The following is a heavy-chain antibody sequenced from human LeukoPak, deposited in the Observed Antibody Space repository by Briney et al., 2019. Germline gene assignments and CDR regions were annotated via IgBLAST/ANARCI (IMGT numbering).Heavy chain of an antibody. CDR2: ISSSSSYI. J-gene: IGHJ3*02. CDR1: GFTFSSYS. V-gene: IGHV3-21*01. D-gene: IGHD3-22*01. Sequence: GGSLRLSCAASGFTFSSYSMNWVRQAPGKGLEWVSSISSSSSYIYYADSVKGRFTISRDNAKNSLYLQMNSLRAEDTAVYYCARDQYYYDSSGYYYEHDAFDIWGQGTMATVSS. CDR3: ARDQYYYDSSGYYYEHDAFDI.